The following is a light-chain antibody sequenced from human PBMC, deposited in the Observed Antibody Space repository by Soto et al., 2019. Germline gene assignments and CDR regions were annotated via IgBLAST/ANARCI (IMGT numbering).Light chain of an antibody. CDR1: PSVTSRY. V-gene: IGKV3-20*01. J-gene: IGKJ2*03. CDR2: GAS. CDR3: QQYGSPPFS. Sequence: DTVLTQSPGTLSLSPGERATLSCRASPSVTSRYLAWYQQKPGQAPSRLIYGASNRAAGIPDRFSGSGSGTDFTLNISRLEPEDFAVYFCQQYGSPPFSFGQGTKVEIK.